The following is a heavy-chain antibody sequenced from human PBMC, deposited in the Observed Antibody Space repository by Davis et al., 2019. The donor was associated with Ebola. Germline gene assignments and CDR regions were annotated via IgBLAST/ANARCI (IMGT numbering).Heavy chain of an antibody. V-gene: IGHV4-59*08. CDR2: IYYSGST. CDR1: GGSISSYY. CDR3: ARHRVSSGWLDY. Sequence: SETLSLTCTVSGGSISSYYWSWIRQPPGKGLEWIGYIYYSGSTNYNPSLKSRVTISVDTSKNQFSLKLSSVTAADTAVYYCARHRVSSGWLDYWGQGTLATVSS. J-gene: IGHJ4*02. D-gene: IGHD6-19*01.